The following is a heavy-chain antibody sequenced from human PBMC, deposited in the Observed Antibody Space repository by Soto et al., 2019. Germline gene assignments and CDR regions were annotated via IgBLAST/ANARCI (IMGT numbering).Heavy chain of an antibody. CDR2: ISGSGGST. V-gene: IGHV3-23*01. Sequence: GGSLRLSCAASGFTFSSYAMSWVRQAPGKGLEWVSAISGSGGSTYYADSVKGRFTISRDNSKNTLYLQMNSLRAEDTAVYYCAARYSYGHMNTDSGMDVWGQGTTDTVSS. CDR3: AARYSYGHMNTDSGMDV. D-gene: IGHD5-18*01. J-gene: IGHJ6*01. CDR1: GFTFSSYA.